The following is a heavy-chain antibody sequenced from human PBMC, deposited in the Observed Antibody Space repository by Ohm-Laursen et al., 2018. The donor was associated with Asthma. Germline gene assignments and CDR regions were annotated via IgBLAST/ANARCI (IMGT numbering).Heavy chain of an antibody. CDR2: IWYDGSNK. J-gene: IGHJ4*02. D-gene: IGHD6-19*01. CDR1: GFTFSSYG. Sequence: SLRLSCAASGFTFSSYGMHWVRQAPGKGLEWVAVIWYDGSNKYYADSVKGRFTISRDNSKNTLYLQMNSLRAEDTAVYYCARDLLINSGGFDYWGQGTLVTVSS. V-gene: IGHV3-33*01. CDR3: ARDLLINSGGFDY.